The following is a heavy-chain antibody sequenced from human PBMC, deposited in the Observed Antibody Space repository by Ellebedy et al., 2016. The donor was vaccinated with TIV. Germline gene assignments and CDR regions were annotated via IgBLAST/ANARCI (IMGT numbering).Heavy chain of an antibody. J-gene: IGHJ4*02. CDR1: GGSMSSFY. Sequence: MPSETLSLTCTVSGGSMSSFYWSWIRQPPGTGLEWIGYIYYESTNYNPSLKNRLTISVDTSKDQFSLKLSSVTSADTAVYYCARAVVSNYSGSHYVDYWGQGTLVTVSS. D-gene: IGHD1-26*01. V-gene: IGHV4-59*01. CDR2: IYYEST. CDR3: ARAVVSNYSGSHYVDY.